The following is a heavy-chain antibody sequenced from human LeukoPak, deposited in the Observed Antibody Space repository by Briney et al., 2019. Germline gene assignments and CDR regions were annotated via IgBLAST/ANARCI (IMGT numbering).Heavy chain of an antibody. CDR3: ARDKSYGDYWNALDY. D-gene: IGHD4-17*01. Sequence: GGSLRLSCAASGFTFSDYYMSWIRQAPGKALEWVSYISSSGSTIYYADSVKGRFTISRDNAKNSLYLQMNSLRAEDTAVYYCARDKSYGDYWNALDYWGQGTLVTVSS. J-gene: IGHJ4*02. CDR2: ISSSGSTI. CDR1: GFTFSDYY. V-gene: IGHV3-11*04.